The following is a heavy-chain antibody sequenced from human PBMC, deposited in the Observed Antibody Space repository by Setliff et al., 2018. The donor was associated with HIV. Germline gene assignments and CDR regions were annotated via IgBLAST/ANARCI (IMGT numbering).Heavy chain of an antibody. V-gene: IGHV5-10-1*01. Sequence: GASLKISCQSSGYSFTNFWIGWVRQMPGKGLEWMGRLDPRDSYTDYSPSFQGHVTISGDKSSSTAYLQWSSLKAPDTATYYCARLLRRPYDYFYLDVWGKGTTVTVSS. J-gene: IGHJ6*03. D-gene: IGHD2-15*01. CDR1: GYSFTNFW. CDR3: ARLLRRPYDYFYLDV. CDR2: LDPRDSYT.